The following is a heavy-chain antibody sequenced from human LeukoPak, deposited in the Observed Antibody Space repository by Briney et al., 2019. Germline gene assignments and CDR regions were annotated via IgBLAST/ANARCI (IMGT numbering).Heavy chain of an antibody. Sequence: ASVKVSCKASGGTFSSYAISWVRQAPGQGLEWMGGIIPIFGTANYAQKFQGRVTITADESTSTAYMELSSLRSEDTAVYYCAYSTISPHYYYYYMDVWGKGTTVTVSS. CDR1: GGTFSSYA. CDR3: AYSTISPHYYYYYMDV. J-gene: IGHJ6*03. V-gene: IGHV1-69*13. D-gene: IGHD6-13*01. CDR2: IIPIFGTA.